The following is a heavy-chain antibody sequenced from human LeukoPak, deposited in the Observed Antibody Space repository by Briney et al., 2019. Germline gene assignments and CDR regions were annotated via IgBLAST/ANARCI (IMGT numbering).Heavy chain of an antibody. Sequence: SETLSLTCTVSGVSVSSKSYPWVWFRQPPGKGLEWIGNIFYNGSTYYNPPLSSRVTISVPTSQKQIPPSMNAVTAADTAVYYCARTARYSSSSLVYASDPRGQGTLVTVSS. V-gene: IGHV4-39*06. CDR1: GVSVSSKSYP. J-gene: IGHJ5*02. CDR2: IFYNGST. CDR3: ARTARYSSSSLVYASDP. D-gene: IGHD6-6*01.